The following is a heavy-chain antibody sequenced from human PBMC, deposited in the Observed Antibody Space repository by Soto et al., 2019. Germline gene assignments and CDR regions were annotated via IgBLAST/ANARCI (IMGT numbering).Heavy chain of an antibody. V-gene: IGHV1-3*01. D-gene: IGHD1-26*01. J-gene: IGHJ4*02. CDR2: INPANGDT. CDR3: AREYSHNGNYYGSY. CDR1: GYTFTHFV. Sequence: QVQLVQSGAEVKKPRASVKVSCKASGYTFTHFVIQWVRQAPGQRLEWLGWINPANGDTQYSQTLQGRVTSTSDTSASTVYMERSSLSSGDTAVYFCAREYSHNGNYYGSYWGQGTLVTVSS.